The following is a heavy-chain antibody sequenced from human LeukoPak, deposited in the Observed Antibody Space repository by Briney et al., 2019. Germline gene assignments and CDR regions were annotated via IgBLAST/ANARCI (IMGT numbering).Heavy chain of an antibody. V-gene: IGHV4-4*07. D-gene: IGHD1-26*01. Sequence: PSETLSLTRTVSGGPISSYYWSWIRQPAGKGLEGNGRIYTSGSTNYNPSLKSRVTMSVDTSKNQFSLKLSSVTAADTAVYYCARANTWGVGATKYYFDYWGQGTLVTVSS. CDR2: IYTSGST. J-gene: IGHJ4*02. CDR1: GGPISSYY. CDR3: ARANTWGVGATKYYFDY.